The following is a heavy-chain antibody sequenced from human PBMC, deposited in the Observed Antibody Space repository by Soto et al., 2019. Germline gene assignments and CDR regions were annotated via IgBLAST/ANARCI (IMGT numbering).Heavy chain of an antibody. V-gene: IGHV4-39*01. CDR3: ARHSGHGGVAEPFDY. CDR2: IYYSGST. CDR1: GGSISSSSYY. J-gene: IGHJ4*02. D-gene: IGHD3-16*01. Sequence: QLQLQESGPGLVKPSETLSLTCTVSGGSISSSSYYWGWIRQPPGKGLEWIGSIYYSGSTYYNPSLKSRVTISVDTSKNQFSLKLSSVTAADTAVYYCARHSGHGGVAEPFDYWGQGTLVTVSS.